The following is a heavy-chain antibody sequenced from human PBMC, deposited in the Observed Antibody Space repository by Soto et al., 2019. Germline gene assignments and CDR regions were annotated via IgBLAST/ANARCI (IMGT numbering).Heavy chain of an antibody. V-gene: IGHV3-23*01. D-gene: IGHD6-13*01. CDR2: ISGSGDST. J-gene: IGHJ6*02. CDR1: GFTFSSYA. CDR3: AKDRDGAAAGPTKFYGMDV. Sequence: EVQLLESGGGLVQPGGYLRLSCAASGFTFSSYAMSWVRQAPGKGREWVSVISGSGDSTYYADSVRGRFTISRDNSKNTLYLQMNSLRAEDTAVYYCAKDRDGAAAGPTKFYGMDVWGQGTTVTVSS.